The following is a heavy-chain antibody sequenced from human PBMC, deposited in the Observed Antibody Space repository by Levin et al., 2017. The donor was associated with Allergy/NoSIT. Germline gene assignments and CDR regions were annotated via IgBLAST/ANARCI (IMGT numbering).Heavy chain of an antibody. CDR2: IYDSGNI. J-gene: IGHJ3*02. CDR1: GGSVSSGGYY. CDR3: ARQGDAFDI. V-gene: IGHV4-31*03. Sequence: HSQTLSLTCTVSGGSVSSGGYYWTWIRQHPGKGLEWIGYIYDSGNIYYNQSLRSRVLISVDTSKNQFSLKLTSVTAADTAVYYCARQGDAFDIWGQGTMVTVSS.